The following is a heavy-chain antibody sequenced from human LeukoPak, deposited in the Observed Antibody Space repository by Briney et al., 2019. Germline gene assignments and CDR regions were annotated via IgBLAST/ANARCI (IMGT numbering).Heavy chain of an antibody. J-gene: IGHJ4*02. D-gene: IGHD1-26*01. CDR3: AKGGGSYYFDY. V-gene: IGHV3-23*01. CDR1: GFTFSSYG. Sequence: AGGSLRLSCAASGFTFSSYGMTWVRQAPGKGLEWVSAISGSGGSTYYADSVKGRFAISRDNPKNTLYLQMYSLRAEDTAVYYCAKGGGSYYFDYWGQGTLVTVSS. CDR2: ISGSGGST.